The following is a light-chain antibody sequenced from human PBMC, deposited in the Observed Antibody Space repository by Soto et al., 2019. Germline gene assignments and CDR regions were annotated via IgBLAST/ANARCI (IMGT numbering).Light chain of an antibody. V-gene: IGKV4-1*01. Sequence: DIVMTQSPDSLAVSLGERVTINCKSSQSVLYSSNNKNYLAWYQQKPGQPPKLLIYWASTRESGVPDRFSGSGSGTDVTLTISSLQAEDVAVYYCQQYYSSPLTFGGGTKVEIK. CDR2: WAS. J-gene: IGKJ4*01. CDR1: QSVLYSSNNKNY. CDR3: QQYYSSPLT.